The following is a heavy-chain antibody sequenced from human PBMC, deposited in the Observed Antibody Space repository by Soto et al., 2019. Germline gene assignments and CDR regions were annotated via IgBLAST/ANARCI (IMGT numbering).Heavy chain of an antibody. D-gene: IGHD2-15*01. CDR2: IHYSGST. Sequence: QLQLQESGPGLVKSSETLSLTCTVSGGSITSNNYYWGWIRQPPGKGLEWIGSIHYSGSTYYHPSLKSRVTISVDTSKYQFSLKLSSVTAADTAVYYCARLEGNCSGGTCYSQYFQCWGQGTLVTVSS. CDR1: GGSITSNNYY. CDR3: ARLEGNCSGGTCYSQYFQC. V-gene: IGHV4-39*01. J-gene: IGHJ1*01.